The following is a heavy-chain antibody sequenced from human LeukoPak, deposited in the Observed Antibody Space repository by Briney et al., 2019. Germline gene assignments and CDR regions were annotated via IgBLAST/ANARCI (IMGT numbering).Heavy chain of an antibody. D-gene: IGHD3-10*01. V-gene: IGHV1-46*01. CDR3: AVGSRSLSAFDI. J-gene: IGHJ3*02. CDR2: INPSGGST. CDR1: GYTFTSYY. Sequence: ASVKVPCKASGYTFTSYYMHWVRQAPGQGLEWMGIINPSGGSTSYAQKFQGRVTMTRDMSTSTVYMELSSLRSEDTAVYYCAVGSRSLSAFDIWGQGTMVTVSS.